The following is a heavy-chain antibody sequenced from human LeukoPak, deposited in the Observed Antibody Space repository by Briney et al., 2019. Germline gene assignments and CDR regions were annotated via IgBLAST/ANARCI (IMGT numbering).Heavy chain of an antibody. CDR3: AKDLWFGEYRDEY. J-gene: IGHJ4*02. CDR1: GFTFSSYA. Sequence: GGSLRLSCAASGFTFSSYAMHWVRQAPGKGLEWVAVISYDGSNKYYADSVKGRFTISRDNSKNTLYLQMNSLRAEDTAVYYCAKDLWFGEYRDEYWGQGTLVTVSS. D-gene: IGHD3-10*01. CDR2: ISYDGSNK. V-gene: IGHV3-30*04.